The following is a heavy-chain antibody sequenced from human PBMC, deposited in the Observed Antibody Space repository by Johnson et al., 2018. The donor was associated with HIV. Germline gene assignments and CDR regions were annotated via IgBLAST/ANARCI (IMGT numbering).Heavy chain of an antibody. D-gene: IGHD6-6*01. Sequence: VQLVESGGGLVQPGGSLRLSCAASGFTFSRYWMDWVRQAPGKGLVWVSRIKSDGSSTAYADSVKDRFTISRDNAKNTLYLQMGSLRAEDMAVYYCAREGRGSSSGAFDIWGQGTMVTVSS. CDR2: IKSDGSST. CDR1: GFTFSRYW. J-gene: IGHJ3*02. V-gene: IGHV3-74*01. CDR3: AREGRGSSSGAFDI.